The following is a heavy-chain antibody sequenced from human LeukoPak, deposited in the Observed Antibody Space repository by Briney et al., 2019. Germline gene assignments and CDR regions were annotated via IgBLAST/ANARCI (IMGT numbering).Heavy chain of an antibody. D-gene: IGHD2-21*01. J-gene: IGHJ6*03. CDR3: AKGGGGEFFYYYYYMDV. CDR2: IRYDGSKE. Sequence: GGSLRLSCAASGFTFSSYAMSWVRQAPGKGLEWVAFIRYDGSKEDYADFVKGRFTISRDNSKDTLYLQMNSLSTEDTAIYYCAKGGGGEFFYYYYYMDVWGKGTTVTVSS. CDR1: GFTFSSYA. V-gene: IGHV3-30*02.